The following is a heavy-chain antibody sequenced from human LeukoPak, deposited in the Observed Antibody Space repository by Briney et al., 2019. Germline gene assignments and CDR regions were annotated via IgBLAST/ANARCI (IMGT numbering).Heavy chain of an antibody. J-gene: IGHJ5*02. CDR3: ARVPTVLTAISWFDP. Sequence: SQTLSLTCTVSGGSISSGGYYWSWIRQHRGKGLEWIGYMYYSGSTYYNPSLKSRVTISVDTSKNQFSLKLSSVTAADTAVYYCARVPTVLTAISWFDPWGQGTLVTVSS. CDR1: GGSISSGGYY. V-gene: IGHV4-31*03. CDR2: MYYSGST. D-gene: IGHD2-21*02.